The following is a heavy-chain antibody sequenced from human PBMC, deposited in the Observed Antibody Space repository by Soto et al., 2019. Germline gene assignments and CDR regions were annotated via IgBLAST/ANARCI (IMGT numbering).Heavy chain of an antibody. CDR3: ARELKRSGSEAFDI. Sequence: QVHLVQSGAEVKKPGSSVRVSCKASGGTFSSYAINWVRQAPGQGLEWMGGIIPTFGTATHAQKFQDGVTITADESTNTAYMELSSLRSEDTAVYYCARELKRSGSEAFDIWGQGTMVTVSS. CDR2: IIPTFGTA. J-gene: IGHJ3*02. CDR1: GGTFSSYA. V-gene: IGHV1-69*01. D-gene: IGHD6-25*01.